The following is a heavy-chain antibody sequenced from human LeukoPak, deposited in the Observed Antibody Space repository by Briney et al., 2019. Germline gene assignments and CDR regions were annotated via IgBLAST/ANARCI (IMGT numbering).Heavy chain of an antibody. J-gene: IGHJ6*04. Sequence: ASVKVSCKASGYTFTGYYMHWVRQAPGQGLEWMGWINPNSGGTNYAQKLQGRVTMTRDTSISTAYMELSRLRSDDTAVYYCARGSTIFGVVTHLDVWGKGTTVTVSS. D-gene: IGHD3-3*01. V-gene: IGHV1-2*02. CDR2: INPNSGGT. CDR3: ARGSTIFGVVTHLDV. CDR1: GYTFTGYY.